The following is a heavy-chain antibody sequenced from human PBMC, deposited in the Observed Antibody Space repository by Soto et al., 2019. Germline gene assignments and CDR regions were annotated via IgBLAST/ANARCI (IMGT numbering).Heavy chain of an antibody. J-gene: IGHJ4*02. CDR2: IIPIFGTA. V-gene: IGHV1-69*01. D-gene: IGHD3-9*01. Sequence: QVQLVQSGAEVKKPGSSVKVSCKASGGTFSSYAISWVRQAPGQGLEWMGGIIPIFGTAKYAQKFQGRVTINADESTSTDYMELSSLRSEDTAVYYCARGKGNYDILTGYYDIYFDYWGQGTLVTVSS. CDR3: ARGKGNYDILTGYYDIYFDY. CDR1: GGTFSSYA.